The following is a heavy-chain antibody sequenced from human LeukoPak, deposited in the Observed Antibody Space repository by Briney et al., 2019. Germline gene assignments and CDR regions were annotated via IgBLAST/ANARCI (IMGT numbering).Heavy chain of an antibody. CDR1: GFTFSSYA. Sequence: GGSLRLSCAASGFTFSSYAMHWVRQAPGEGLEWVAVISYDGSNKYYADSVKGRFTISRDNSKNTLYLQMNSLRAEDTAVYYCARRTTYFDYWGQGTLVTVSS. V-gene: IGHV3-30-3*01. CDR2: ISYDGSNK. J-gene: IGHJ4*02. D-gene: IGHD1-1*01. CDR3: ARRTTYFDY.